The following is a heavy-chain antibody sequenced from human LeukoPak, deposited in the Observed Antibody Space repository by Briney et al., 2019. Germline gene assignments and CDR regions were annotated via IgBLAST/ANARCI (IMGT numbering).Heavy chain of an antibody. Sequence: SETLSLTCIVSGGSISSSNYYWSWIRQSPGKGLEWIGSIYSRGSTYYNPSLKSRVIVSSDMSKNQFSLMLNSVTAADTAVYYCAREYYGSSGYYNDYWGQGALVTVSS. CDR1: GGSISSSNYY. J-gene: IGHJ4*02. D-gene: IGHD3-22*01. CDR3: AREYYGSSGYYNDY. V-gene: IGHV4-39*07. CDR2: IYSRGST.